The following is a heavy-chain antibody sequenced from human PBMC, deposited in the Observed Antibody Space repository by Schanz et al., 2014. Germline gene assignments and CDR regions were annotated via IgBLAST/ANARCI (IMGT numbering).Heavy chain of an antibody. V-gene: IGHV3-72*01. CDR2: ITNKPNNYNT. D-gene: IGHD1-26*01. CDR3: ARDAPSGSYLATNWFDR. Sequence: EVQLVESGGGMVQPGGSLRLSCAASGFTFSDHYMDWVRQAPGMGLEWVGRITNKPNNYNTEYAASVKGRFTISRDNAKNTLYLQMSSLRAEDTAVYYCARDAPSGSYLATNWFDRWGQGTLXTVSS. J-gene: IGHJ5*02. CDR1: GFTFSDHY.